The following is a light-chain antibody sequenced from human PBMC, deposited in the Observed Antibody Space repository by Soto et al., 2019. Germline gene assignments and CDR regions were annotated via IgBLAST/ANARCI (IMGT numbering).Light chain of an antibody. Sequence: QSVLTQPASVSGSPGQSITISCTGTSSDVGSYNLVSWYQQHPGKAPKLMIYEGSKRPSGVSNRFSGSKSGNTASLTISGLQAEDEADYYCCSYAGSNYVFGTGTKVHRP. CDR3: CSYAGSNYV. CDR1: SSDVGSYNL. CDR2: EGS. V-gene: IGLV2-23*01. J-gene: IGLJ1*01.